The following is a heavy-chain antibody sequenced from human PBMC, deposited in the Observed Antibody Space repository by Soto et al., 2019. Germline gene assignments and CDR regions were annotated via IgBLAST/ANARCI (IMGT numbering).Heavy chain of an antibody. V-gene: IGHV4-34*01. CDR1: ESFNGYY. Sequence: ESFNGYYWSWIRQPPGKGLEWIGEIHHSGSTNYNPSLKSRVTFSIDTSKRQFSLKVRSVTAADTAVYYCARGKRGSSWYRGEEKYYYYGMDVWGQGTPVTVSS. CDR2: IHHSGST. D-gene: IGHD6-13*01. J-gene: IGHJ6*02. CDR3: ARGKRGSSWYRGEEKYYYYGMDV.